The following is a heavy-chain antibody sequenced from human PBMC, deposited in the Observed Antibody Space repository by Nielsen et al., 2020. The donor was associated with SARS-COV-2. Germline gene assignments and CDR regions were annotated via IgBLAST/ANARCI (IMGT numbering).Heavy chain of an antibody. CDR2: IDWDDDK. Sequence: SGPPLVKPPQTLTLTCTFSGFSLITSGMCVSWIRPPPGKALEWLALIDWDDDKYYSTSLKTRLTISKDTSKNQVVLTMTNMDPVDTATYYCARTPRNSYGLRALDYWGQGTLVTVSS. J-gene: IGHJ4*02. CDR3: ARTPRNSYGLRALDY. D-gene: IGHD4-17*01. V-gene: IGHV2-70*01. CDR1: GFSLITSGMC.